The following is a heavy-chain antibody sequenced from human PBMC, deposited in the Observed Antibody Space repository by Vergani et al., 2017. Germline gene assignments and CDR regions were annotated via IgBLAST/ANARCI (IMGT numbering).Heavy chain of an antibody. CDR1: GGSISSYY. CDR3: ASDPLESSSSGLAYYYYDMDV. D-gene: IGHD6-6*01. CDR2: IYTSGST. V-gene: IGHV4-4*07. Sequence: QVQLQESGPGLVKPSETLSLTCTVSGGSISSYYWSWIRQPAGKGLEWIGRIYTSGSTNYNPSLKSRVTMSVDTSKNQFSLKLSSVTAADTAVYYCASDPLESSSSGLAYYYYDMDVWGQGTTVTVSS. J-gene: IGHJ6*02.